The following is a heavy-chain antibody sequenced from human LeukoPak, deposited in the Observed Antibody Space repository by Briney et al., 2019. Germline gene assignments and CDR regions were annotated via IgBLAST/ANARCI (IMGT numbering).Heavy chain of an antibody. CDR1: GGSISSSNYY. CDR2: IYYTGST. Sequence: SETLSLTCTVSGGSISSSNYYWGWIRQPPGKGLEWIASIYYTGSTYYNSSLKSRVTISVDTSKNQFPLKLSSVTAADTAVYYCARRIIAVTGTVVYYFDYWGQGTLVTVSS. CDR3: ARRIIAVTGTVVYYFDY. V-gene: IGHV4-39*01. D-gene: IGHD6-19*01. J-gene: IGHJ4*02.